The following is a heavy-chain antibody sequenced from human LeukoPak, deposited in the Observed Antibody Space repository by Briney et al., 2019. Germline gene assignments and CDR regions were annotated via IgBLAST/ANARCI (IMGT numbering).Heavy chain of an antibody. CDR3: ARGKGIYCGGDCSALDY. V-gene: IGHV3-64*02. CDR2: ISTNGGTT. CDR1: GFTFSSYA. Sequence: PGGSLRLSCSASGFTFSSYAMHWVRQAPGKGLEYVSAISTNGGTTYYGDSVKGRFTPSRDNSKNMLYLQMGSLRAEDMAVYYCARGKGIYCGGDCSALDYWGQGTLVTVSS. D-gene: IGHD2-21*02. J-gene: IGHJ4*02.